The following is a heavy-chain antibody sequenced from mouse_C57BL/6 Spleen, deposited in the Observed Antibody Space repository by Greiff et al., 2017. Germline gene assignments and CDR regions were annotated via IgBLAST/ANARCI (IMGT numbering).Heavy chain of an antibody. D-gene: IGHD2-2*01. CDR2: IDPSDSYT. CDR1: GYTFTSYW. CDR3: ARATTLVTTGYFDV. J-gene: IGHJ1*03. Sequence: QVQLQQPGAELVMPGASVKLSCKASGYTFTSYWMHWVKQRPGQGLEWIGEIDPSDSYTNYNQKFKGKSTLTGDKSSSTAYMQLSSLTSDDSAVYYCARATTLVTTGYFDVWGTGTTVTVSA. V-gene: IGHV1-69*01.